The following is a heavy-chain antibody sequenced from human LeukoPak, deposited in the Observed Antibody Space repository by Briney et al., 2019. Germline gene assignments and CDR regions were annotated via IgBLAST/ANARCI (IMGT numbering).Heavy chain of an antibody. Sequence: GRSLRLSCAASGFTFSNFAMHWVRQAPGKGLEWVAIISYDGSNKYYADSVKGRFTISRDNSKNTLYLQMNSLRAEDTAVYYCASAIQGNWGQGTLVTVSS. CDR1: GFTFSNFA. J-gene: IGHJ4*02. CDR3: ASAIQGN. CDR2: ISYDGSNK. V-gene: IGHV3-30*04.